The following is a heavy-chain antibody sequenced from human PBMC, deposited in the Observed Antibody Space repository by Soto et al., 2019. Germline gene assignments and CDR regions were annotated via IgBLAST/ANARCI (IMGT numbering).Heavy chain of an antibody. CDR1: GYSFTSYY. V-gene: IGHV1-46*01. CDR2: INPADDST. J-gene: IGHJ4*02. Sequence: QVQLVQSGAEVKKPGASVKVSCKASGYSFTSYYMHWVRQAPGQGLEWMGIINPADDSTSYAQKFQGRVTRTRDASTSTVYMELSSLRSEDTALYYCQRSNDYWGQGTLVTVSS. CDR3: QRSNDY.